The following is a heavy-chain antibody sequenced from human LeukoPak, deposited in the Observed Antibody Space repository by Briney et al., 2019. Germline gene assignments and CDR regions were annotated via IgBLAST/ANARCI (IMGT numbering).Heavy chain of an antibody. CDR1: GFPFGSHA. J-gene: IGHJ4*02. Sequence: GSLRLSCAASGFPFGSHAMSWVRQAPVKGLEWVSAISGSGGSTYYADSVKGRFTISRDNSKNTLYLQMNSLRAEDTAVYYCAKRSGDFDYWGQGTLVTVSS. V-gene: IGHV3-23*01. D-gene: IGHD1-26*01. CDR2: ISGSGGST. CDR3: AKRSGDFDY.